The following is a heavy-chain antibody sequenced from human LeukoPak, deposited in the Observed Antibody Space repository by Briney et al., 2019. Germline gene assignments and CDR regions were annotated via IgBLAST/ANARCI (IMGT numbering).Heavy chain of an antibody. CDR3: TRHRDNWESFDY. CDR1: GLTLGFNNYY. V-gene: IGHV3-48*01. D-gene: IGHD1-20*01. Sequence: GGSLRLSCVGSGLTLGFNNYYMNWVRQAPGRGPEWISYISGSSSTMKYADSVKGRLTISRDNAKNSLYLQMNSLRAEDTAVYYCTRHRDNWESFDYWGQGTLVTVSS. J-gene: IGHJ4*02. CDR2: ISGSSSTM.